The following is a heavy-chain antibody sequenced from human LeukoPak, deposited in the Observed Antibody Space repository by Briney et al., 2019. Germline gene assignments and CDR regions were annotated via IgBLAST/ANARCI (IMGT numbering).Heavy chain of an antibody. Sequence: GGSLRLSCAASGFTFSSYAMSWVRQAPGKGLEWVSAISGSGGSTYYADSVKGRFTISRDNSKNTLYLQMNSLRAEDTAVYHCAKDGLDFWSGYHPNNAFDYWGQGTLVTVSS. J-gene: IGHJ4*02. V-gene: IGHV3-23*01. D-gene: IGHD3-3*01. CDR2: ISGSGGST. CDR3: AKDGLDFWSGYHPNNAFDY. CDR1: GFTFSSYA.